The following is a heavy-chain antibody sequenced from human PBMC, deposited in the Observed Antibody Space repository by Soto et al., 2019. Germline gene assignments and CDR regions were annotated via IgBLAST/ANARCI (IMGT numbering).Heavy chain of an antibody. CDR1: GFTFSSYA. CDR2: ISGSGGST. V-gene: IGHV3-23*01. Sequence: GGSLRLSCAASGFTFSSYAMSWVRQAPGKGLEWVSAISGSGGSTYYADSVKGRFTISRDYSKNTLYLQMNSLRAEDTAVYYCANGLYSGSCQAGFSFDFWGQGTMV. J-gene: IGHJ3*01. CDR3: ANGLYSGSCQAGFSFDF. D-gene: IGHD1-26*01.